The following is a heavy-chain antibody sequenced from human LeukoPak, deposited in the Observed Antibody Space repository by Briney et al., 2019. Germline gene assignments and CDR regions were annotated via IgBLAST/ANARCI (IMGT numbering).Heavy chain of an antibody. CDR2: ISGSGGST. Sequence: GGSLRLSCAASGFTFSSYAMSWVRQAPGKGLEWVSAISGSGGSTYYADSVKGRFTISRDNSKNTLYLQMNSLRAEDTAVYYCAKDPGGRIQLWSDAFDIWGQGTMVTVSS. CDR1: GFTFSSYA. J-gene: IGHJ3*02. D-gene: IGHD5-18*01. CDR3: AKDPGGRIQLWSDAFDI. V-gene: IGHV3-23*01.